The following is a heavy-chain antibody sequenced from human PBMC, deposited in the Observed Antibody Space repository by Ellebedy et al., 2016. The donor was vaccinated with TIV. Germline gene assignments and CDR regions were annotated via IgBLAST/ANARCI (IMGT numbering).Heavy chain of an antibody. V-gene: IGHV1-8*01. CDR1: GYTFTDYD. CDR2: MQPGSGNT. CDR3: TVGLFDP. Sequence: AASVKVSCKASGYTFTDYDINWVRQAPGQGLEYLGWMQPGSGNTGYAQKFEGRVTMTRDTSTGTAYMELNSLRSEDTAVYYCTVGLFDPWGQGTLVTVSS. D-gene: IGHD3-10*01. J-gene: IGHJ5*02.